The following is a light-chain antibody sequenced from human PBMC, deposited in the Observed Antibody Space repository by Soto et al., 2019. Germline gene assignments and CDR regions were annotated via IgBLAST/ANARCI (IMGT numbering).Light chain of an antibody. V-gene: IGLV2-8*01. CDR1: SSDVGAYNY. CDR2: DVT. J-gene: IGLJ3*02. Sequence: QSVLTQPPSASGSPGQSVTISCTGTSSDVGAYNYVSWYQQHPGKAPKLMIYDVTKRPSGVPDRFSGSKSGNTASLTVSGLQAEDEADYYCISYAGSSIGVFGGGTQLTV. CDR3: ISYAGSSIGV.